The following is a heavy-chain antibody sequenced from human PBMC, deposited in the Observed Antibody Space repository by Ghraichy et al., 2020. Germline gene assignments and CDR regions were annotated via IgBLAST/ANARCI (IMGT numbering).Heavy chain of an antibody. CDR3: ARPRRWLSRQAYFQH. V-gene: IGHV3-11*01. CDR2: ISSSGSTI. CDR1: GFTFSDYY. Sequence: GGSLRLYCAASGFTFSDYYMSWIRQAPGKGLEWVSYISSSGSTIYYADSVKGRFTISRDNAKNSLYLQMNSLRAEDTAVYYCARPRRWLSRQAYFQHWGQGTLVTVSS. D-gene: IGHD5-24*01. J-gene: IGHJ1*01.